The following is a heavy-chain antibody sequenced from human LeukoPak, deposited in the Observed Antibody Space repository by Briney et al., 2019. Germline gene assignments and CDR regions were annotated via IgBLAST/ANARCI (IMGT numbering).Heavy chain of an antibody. CDR3: ARAPSEIGGYYPEYFRH. CDR2: IKSDGST. Sequence: GGSLRLSCAASGFTFSTYWMHWVRQAPGKGLVWVSRIKSDGSTNYADSVKGRFTISRDNAKNTVSLQMNSLRTEDTGVYYCARAPSEIGGYYPEYFRHWGQGTLVTVSS. CDR1: GFTFSTYW. D-gene: IGHD3-22*01. V-gene: IGHV3-74*01. J-gene: IGHJ1*01.